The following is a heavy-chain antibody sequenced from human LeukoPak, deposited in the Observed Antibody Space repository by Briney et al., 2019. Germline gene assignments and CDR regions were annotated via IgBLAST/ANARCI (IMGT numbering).Heavy chain of an antibody. D-gene: IGHD2-15*01. CDR3: ARFGCSGGSCYRWFDP. CDR1: GGSISSYY. CDR2: IYTSGST. Sequence: SETLSLTCTVSGGSISSYYWSWIRQPPGKGLEWIGRIYTSGSTNYNPSLKSRVTISVDTSKNQFSLKLSSVTAADTAVYYCARFGCSGGSCYRWFDPWGQGTLVTVSS. V-gene: IGHV4-4*07. J-gene: IGHJ5*02.